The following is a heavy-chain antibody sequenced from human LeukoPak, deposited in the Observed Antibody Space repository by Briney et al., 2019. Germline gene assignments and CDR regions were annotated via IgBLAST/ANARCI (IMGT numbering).Heavy chain of an antibody. J-gene: IGHJ5*02. CDR3: ARDVLLWFGEFALGWFDP. Sequence: SETLSLTCTVSGGSISSYYWSWIRQPAGKGLEWIGRIYTSGSTNYNPSLKSRVTISVDTSKNQFSLKLSSVTAADTAVYYCARDVLLWFGEFALGWFDPWGQGTLVTVSS. CDR2: IYTSGST. D-gene: IGHD3-10*01. V-gene: IGHV4-4*07. CDR1: GGSISSYY.